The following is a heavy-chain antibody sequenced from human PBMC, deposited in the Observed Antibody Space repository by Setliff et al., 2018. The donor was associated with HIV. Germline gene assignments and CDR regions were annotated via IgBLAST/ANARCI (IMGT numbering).Heavy chain of an antibody. Sequence: SETLSLTCAVSGGSISSYYWSWIRQSPEKGLEWIGYIYHSGITSYKPSLKSRVTMSMDMSKNLFPLNLSSVTAADSAVYYCARIAWKHGAVGSFCDYWGQGGLVTVSS. CDR3: ARIAWKHGAVGSFCDY. J-gene: IGHJ4*02. V-gene: IGHV4-59*01. CDR2: IYHSGIT. D-gene: IGHD3-10*01. CDR1: GGSISSYY.